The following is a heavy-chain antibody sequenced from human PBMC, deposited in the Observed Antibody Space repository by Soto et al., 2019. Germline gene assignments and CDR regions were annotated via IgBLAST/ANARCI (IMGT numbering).Heavy chain of an antibody. D-gene: IGHD2-21*02. CDR1: GFTFSTYS. CDR3: ARVAVMGDLNYYYYMDV. V-gene: IGHV3-21*01. J-gene: IGHJ6*03. CDR2: ISSSSSYI. Sequence: GGSLRLSCAPSGFTFSTYSMNWFRQAPGKGLEWVSSISSSSSYIYYADSVKGRFTISRDNAKNSLYLQMNSLRAEDTAVYYCARVAVMGDLNYYYYMDVWGKGTTVTVSS.